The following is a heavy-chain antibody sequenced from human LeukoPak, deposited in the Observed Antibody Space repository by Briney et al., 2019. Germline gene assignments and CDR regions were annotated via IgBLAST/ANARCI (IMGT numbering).Heavy chain of an antibody. CDR3: ARAGNNYYYYMDV. Sequence: PGGSLRLSCAASGFTFDDYDMSWVRQAPGKGLEWVANIKQDGSEKYYVDSVKGRFTISRDNAKISLYLQMNSLRAEDTAVYYCARAGNNYYYYMDVWGKGTTVTVSS. CDR2: IKQDGSEK. CDR1: GFTFDDYD. D-gene: IGHD2/OR15-2a*01. V-gene: IGHV3-7*01. J-gene: IGHJ6*03.